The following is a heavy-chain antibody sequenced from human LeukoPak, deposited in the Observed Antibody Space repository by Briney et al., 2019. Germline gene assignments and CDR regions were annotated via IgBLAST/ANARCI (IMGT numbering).Heavy chain of an antibody. CDR3: ARGSTYCSGGSCYSDWFDP. D-gene: IGHD2-15*01. CDR1: GGSMSSRTYY. Sequence: SETLSLTCTVSGGSMSSRTYYWGWIRQPPGKGLEWIGSIYYSGSTNYNPSLKSRVTISVDTSKNQFSLKLSSVTAADTAVYYCARGSTYCSGGSCYSDWFDPWGQGTLVTVSS. V-gene: IGHV4-39*07. CDR2: IYYSGST. J-gene: IGHJ5*02.